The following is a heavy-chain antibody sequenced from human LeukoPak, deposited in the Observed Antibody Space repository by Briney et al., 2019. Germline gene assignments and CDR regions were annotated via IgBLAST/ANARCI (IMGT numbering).Heavy chain of an antibody. CDR2: TYYRSKWYN. J-gene: IGHJ4*02. Sequence: SQTLSLTCVVSGDSVSSQNGAWNWIRQSPSRGLEWLGRTYYRSKWYNDYAESMEGRMTISQDTSKNQYSLHLNSVAPDDTAVYYCARDFGTTGWHTFDYWGQGTLVTVSS. D-gene: IGHD6-19*01. CDR3: ARDFGTTGWHTFDY. CDR1: GDSVSSQNGA. V-gene: IGHV6-1*01.